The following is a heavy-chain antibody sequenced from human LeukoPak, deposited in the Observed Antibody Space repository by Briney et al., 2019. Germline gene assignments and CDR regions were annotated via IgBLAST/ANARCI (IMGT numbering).Heavy chain of an antibody. V-gene: IGHV3-23*01. D-gene: IGHD3-22*01. J-gene: IGHJ4*02. Sequence: GGSLRLSCAASGFTFSIYAMSWVRQAPGKGLEWVSAISGSGGSTYYADSVKGRFTIPRDNSKNTLYLQMNSLRAEDTAVYYCAKGPEDFYYEDYWGQGTLVTVSS. CDR1: GFTFSIYA. CDR3: AKGPEDFYYEDY. CDR2: ISGSGGST.